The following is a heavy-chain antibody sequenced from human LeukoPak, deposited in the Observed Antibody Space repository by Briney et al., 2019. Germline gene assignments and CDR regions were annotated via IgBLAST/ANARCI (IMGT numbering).Heavy chain of an antibody. CDR2: FDPEDGET. Sequence: ASVKVSCKVSGYTLTELSMHWVRQAPGKGVEWMGGFDPEDGETIYAQKFQGRVTMTEDTSTDTAYMELSSLRSEDTAVYYCATEIYYYDSSGYPRAFQHWGQGTLVTVSS. J-gene: IGHJ1*01. CDR1: GYTLTELS. CDR3: ATEIYYYDSSGYPRAFQH. V-gene: IGHV1-24*01. D-gene: IGHD3-22*01.